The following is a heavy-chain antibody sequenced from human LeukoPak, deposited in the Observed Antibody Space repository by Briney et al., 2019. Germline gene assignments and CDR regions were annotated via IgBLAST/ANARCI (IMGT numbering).Heavy chain of an antibody. D-gene: IGHD1-1*01. CDR2: VSSSGSYI. CDR3: ARDRDTTLIHDAFDI. Sequence: GGSLRLSCAASGFTFSSYSMNWVRQAPGKGLEWVSSVSSSGSYIYYADSVKGRFTISRDNAKNSVYLQMNSLRAEDTAVYYCARDRDTTLIHDAFDIWGQGTMVTVSS. V-gene: IGHV3-21*01. J-gene: IGHJ3*02. CDR1: GFTFSSYS.